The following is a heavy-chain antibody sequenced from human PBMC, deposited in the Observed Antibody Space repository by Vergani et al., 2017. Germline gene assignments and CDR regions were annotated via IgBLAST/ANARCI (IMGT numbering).Heavy chain of an antibody. CDR1: GYAFTSHH. V-gene: IGHV1-46*01. Sequence: QVQLVQSGAEVKKPGASVKVSCKASGYAFTSHHLQWVRQAPGQGFEWMGIINPSDGTTSYAQRFQGRVTLTRDTSTSTVYMELRSLRSDDTAIYYCALYGVKPNSNWFDPWGQGTLFSVSS. CDR2: INPSDGTT. CDR3: ALYGVKPNSNWFDP. J-gene: IGHJ5*02. D-gene: IGHD1-14*01.